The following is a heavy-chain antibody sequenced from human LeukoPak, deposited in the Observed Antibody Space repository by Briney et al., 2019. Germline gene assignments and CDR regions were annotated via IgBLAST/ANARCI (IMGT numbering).Heavy chain of an antibody. J-gene: IGHJ4*02. CDR3: ARQRRDVYNLSFDY. Sequence: PSDTLSLTCTVSAHYSAIYYWSWIRQPPGEGLDWIGYIYITGGTKYNLSLDSRVTISVDTTNNQFSLKLSWVIGAEPAVYYCARQRRDVYNLSFDYWGRGTRVTVSS. CDR2: IYITGGT. D-gene: IGHD5-24*01. V-gene: IGHV4-59*08. CDR1: AHYSAIYY.